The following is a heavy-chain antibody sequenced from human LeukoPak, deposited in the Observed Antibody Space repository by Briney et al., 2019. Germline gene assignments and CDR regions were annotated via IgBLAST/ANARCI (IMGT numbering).Heavy chain of an antibody. V-gene: IGHV3-30*02. CDR3: ATYRQVLLPFES. D-gene: IGHD2-8*02. CDR2: IRYDGSNK. Sequence: GGSLRLSCAASGFTFSSCGMHWVRQAPGKGLEWVAFIRYDGSNKYYADSVKGRFPISRDNSKSTLSLQMNSLRAEDTAIYYCATYRQVLLPFESWGQGTLVTVSS. CDR1: GFTFSSCG. J-gene: IGHJ4*02.